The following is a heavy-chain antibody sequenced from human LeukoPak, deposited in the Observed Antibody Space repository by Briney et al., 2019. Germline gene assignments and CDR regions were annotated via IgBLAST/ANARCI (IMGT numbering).Heavy chain of an antibody. Sequence: PGGSLRLSCAASGFTFSSYWMSWVRQAPGKGLEWVANIKQGGSEKYYVDSVKGRFTISRDNAKNSLYLQMNSLRAEDTAVYYCALGLPGSYFDIWGQGTMVTVSA. D-gene: IGHD2/OR15-2a*01. V-gene: IGHV3-7*01. CDR3: ALGLPGSYFDI. CDR1: GFTFSSYW. J-gene: IGHJ3*02. CDR2: IKQGGSEK.